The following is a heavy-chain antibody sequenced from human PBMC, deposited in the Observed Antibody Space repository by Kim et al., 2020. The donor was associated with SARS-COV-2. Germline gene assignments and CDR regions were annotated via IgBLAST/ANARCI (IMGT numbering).Heavy chain of an antibody. V-gene: IGHV4-61*07. CDR3: ARHYCSGGSCFYGFDY. D-gene: IGHD2-15*01. Sequence: SLKRRVTISVETSKNQSSLKLSFVTAADTAVYYCARHYCSGGSCFYGFDYWGQGTLVTVSS. J-gene: IGHJ4*02.